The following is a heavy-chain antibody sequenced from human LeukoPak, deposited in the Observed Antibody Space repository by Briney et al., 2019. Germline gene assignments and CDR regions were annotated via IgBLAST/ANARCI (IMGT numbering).Heavy chain of an antibody. CDR2: IYPGDSDT. D-gene: IGHD2-2*01. CDR3: ARPICEGSSTSCYLFDY. V-gene: IGHV5-51*01. Sequence: GESLKISCKGSGYSFTSYWIGWVRQMPGKGLEWMGIIYPGDSDTRYSPSFQGQVTISADKSISTAYLQWSSLKASDTAMYYCARPICEGSSTSCYLFDYWGQGTLVTVSS. CDR1: GYSFTSYW. J-gene: IGHJ4*02.